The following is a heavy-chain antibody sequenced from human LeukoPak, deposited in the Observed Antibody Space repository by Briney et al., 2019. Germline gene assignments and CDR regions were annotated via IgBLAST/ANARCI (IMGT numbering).Heavy chain of an antibody. CDR3: ARPGEVYYYDSSGYPAHYFDY. Sequence: PSETLSLTCSVSGGSIYNSAYHWGWIRQPPGKGLEWIGSIYYSESTYYNPSLKSRVTISVDTSKNQFSLKLSSVTAADTAVYYCARPGEVYYYDSSGYPAHYFDYWGQGTLVTVSS. V-gene: IGHV4-39*01. CDR1: GGSIYNSAYH. CDR2: IYYSEST. J-gene: IGHJ4*02. D-gene: IGHD3-22*01.